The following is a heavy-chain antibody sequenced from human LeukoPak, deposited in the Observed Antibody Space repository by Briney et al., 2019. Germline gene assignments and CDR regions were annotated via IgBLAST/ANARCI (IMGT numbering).Heavy chain of an antibody. CDR3: SRSLDY. V-gene: IGHV3-7*01. J-gene: IGHJ4*02. Sequence: RMEWLANIKQDGSEKHYADSVKGRFTISRDNAKNSLFLQMSGLRAEDTAVYYCSRSLDYWGQGALVTVSS. CDR2: IKQDGSEK.